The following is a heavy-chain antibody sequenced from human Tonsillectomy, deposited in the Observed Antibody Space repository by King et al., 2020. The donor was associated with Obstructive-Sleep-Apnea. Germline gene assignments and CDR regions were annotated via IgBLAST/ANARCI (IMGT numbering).Heavy chain of an antibody. D-gene: IGHD3-22*01. CDR2: ISGSGGTT. CDR1: GFTFSSYA. J-gene: IGHJ4*02. V-gene: IGHV3-23*04. CDR3: AKGRVYDS. Sequence: VQLVESGGGLVQPGGSLRLSCAASGFTFSSYAMSWVRQAPGKGLEWVSGISGSGGTTYYTDSVKGRVTVSRDNSKNTLYLQMNSLRAEDTAVYYCAKGRVYDSGGQGTLVTVSS.